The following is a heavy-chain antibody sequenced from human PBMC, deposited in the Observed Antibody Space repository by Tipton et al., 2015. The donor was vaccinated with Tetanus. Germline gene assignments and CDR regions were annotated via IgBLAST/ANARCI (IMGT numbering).Heavy chain of an antibody. D-gene: IGHD1-26*01. CDR3: ARDQARGARGWNYFDF. J-gene: IGHJ4*02. CDR2: IYSSGST. V-gene: IGHV4-31*02. CDR1: GVPISGGRYY. Sequence: LRLSCTVSGVPISGGRYYWSWIRQRPGKGLEWIGDIYSSGSTYTDPSLKGRVTISVDTSKNQFSLRLNSVTAADTAVYYCARDQARGARGWNYFDFWGLGTLVTVSS.